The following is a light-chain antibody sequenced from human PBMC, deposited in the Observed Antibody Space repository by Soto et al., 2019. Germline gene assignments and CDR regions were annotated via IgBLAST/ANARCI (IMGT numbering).Light chain of an antibody. CDR1: QHISIY. V-gene: IGKV1-39*01. Sequence: DIQMTQSPSSLSASVGDRVTITCRASQHISIYLNWYQQSPGTAPKLLIFAASSLQSGVPSRFSGSGSGTDFTLTISSLQPEDFATYYCQQSYSNVMHTFGQGTKLEI. CDR2: AAS. J-gene: IGKJ2*01. CDR3: QQSYSNVMHT.